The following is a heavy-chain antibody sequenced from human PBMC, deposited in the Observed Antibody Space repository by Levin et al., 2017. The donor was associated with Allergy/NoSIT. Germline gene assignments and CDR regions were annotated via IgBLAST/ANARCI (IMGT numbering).Heavy chain of an antibody. D-gene: IGHD2-21*01. CDR1: GFTFTDYG. CDR2: INTYTGNT. J-gene: IGHJ4*02. V-gene: IGHV3-21*01. Sequence: GWSLRLSCAASGFTFTDYGFNWVRQAPGKGLEWVSSINTYTGNTAYSGSVKGRFTISRDNARNSVYLQMNSLRVEDTAVYYCAGERGVVADFRHFDYWGQGTLVTISS. CDR3: AGERGVVADFRHFDY.